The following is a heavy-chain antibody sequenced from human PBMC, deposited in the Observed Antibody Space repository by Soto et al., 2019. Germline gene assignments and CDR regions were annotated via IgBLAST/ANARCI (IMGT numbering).Heavy chain of an antibody. D-gene: IGHD2-15*01. J-gene: IGHJ6*02. CDR3: ARLVVRDYYYGMDV. CDR2: IYYSGST. CDR1: GGSISSYY. V-gene: IGHV4-59*01. Sequence: SETLSLTCTVSGGSISSYYWSWIRQPPGKGLEWIGYIYYSGSTNYNPSLKSRVTISVDTSKNQFSLKLSSVTAADTAVYYCARLVVRDYYYGMDVWGQGTTVTVSS.